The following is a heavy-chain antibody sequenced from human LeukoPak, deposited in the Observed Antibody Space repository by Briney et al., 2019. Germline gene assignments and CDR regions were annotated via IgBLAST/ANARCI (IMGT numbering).Heavy chain of an antibody. CDR1: GXSFISYW. CDR2: IHPSDSYT. Sequence: AESLQIFSKGSGXSFISYWISWVRQMPAKGLEWMGRIHPSDSYTNYSPSFQGHVTISADKSISTAYLQWSSLKASDTAMYYCARHTVTNDAFDIWGQGTMVTVSS. J-gene: IGHJ3*02. CDR3: ARHTVTNDAFDI. D-gene: IGHD4-17*01. V-gene: IGHV5-10-1*01.